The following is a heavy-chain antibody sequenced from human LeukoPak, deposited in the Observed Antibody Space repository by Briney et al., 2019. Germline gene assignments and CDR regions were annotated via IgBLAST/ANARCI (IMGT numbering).Heavy chain of an antibody. V-gene: IGHV4-4*07. Sequence: PSETLSLTCSVSGGSISSHYWSWIRQPAGKGLEWIGRIYSNGNTSYNPSVKSRVTMSVATSKNQFSLKLNSVTAADTAVYYCARADCGGDCYGYWGQGTLVTVSS. D-gene: IGHD2-21*01. CDR1: GGSISSHY. CDR2: IYSNGNT. J-gene: IGHJ4*02. CDR3: ARADCGGDCYGY.